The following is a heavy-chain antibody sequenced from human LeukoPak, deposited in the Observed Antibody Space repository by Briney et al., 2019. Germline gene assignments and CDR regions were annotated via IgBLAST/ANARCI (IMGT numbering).Heavy chain of an antibody. Sequence: SETLSLTCSVSGGSIDSFYWSWIRHPPGKGLEWIGYLYYSGSTNYNPSVQSRVTILGDTSKNQFSLKLSSVTAADTAVYYCARVRLSGSYFDYWGQGIPVTVSS. CDR1: GGSIDSFY. D-gene: IGHD1-26*01. CDR2: LYYSGST. CDR3: ARVRLSGSYFDY. V-gene: IGHV4-59*01. J-gene: IGHJ4*02.